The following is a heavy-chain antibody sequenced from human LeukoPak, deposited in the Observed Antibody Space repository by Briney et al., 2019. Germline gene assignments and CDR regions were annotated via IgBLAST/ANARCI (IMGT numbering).Heavy chain of an antibody. V-gene: IGHV3-9*01. CDR1: GFNFDDYA. CDR2: INSKSETI. J-gene: IGHJ3*02. D-gene: IGHD1-26*01. Sequence: GGSLRLSCAASGFNFDDYAMHWVRQAPGKGLEWVAGINSKSETIAYADAVKGRFTISRDNANKFLYLQMNSPRAEDTAFYYCAKDVRERTETYYSTFDMWGQGAMVIVSS. CDR3: AKDVRERTETYYSTFDM.